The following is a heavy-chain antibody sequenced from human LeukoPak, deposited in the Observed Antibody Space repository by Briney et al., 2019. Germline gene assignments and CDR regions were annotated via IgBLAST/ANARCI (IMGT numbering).Heavy chain of an antibody. J-gene: IGHJ6*04. D-gene: IGHD1-26*01. CDR1: GFTFSSYA. V-gene: IGHV3-64*04. CDR3: AGGSSMEV. CDR2: ISSNGGST. Sequence: GGSLRLSCSASGFTFSSYAMHWVHQAPGKGLEYVSAISSNGGSTYYADSVKGRFTISRDNSKNTLYLQMNSLRVEDTAVYFCAGGSSMEVWGKGTAVTVSS.